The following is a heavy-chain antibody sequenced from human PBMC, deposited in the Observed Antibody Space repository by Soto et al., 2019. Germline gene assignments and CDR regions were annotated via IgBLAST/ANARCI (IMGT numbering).Heavy chain of an antibody. CDR3: AMDLYGGSSRFDY. V-gene: IGHV3-30*03. J-gene: IGHJ4*02. Sequence: QVQLVESGGGAVQPGRSLRLSCAASGFTFSNNGIHWVRQAPGKGLVWVAVISSDGINKYYADSVKGRSTISRVHSKNTLFLQMSSLRVEDTAVYYCAMDLYGGSSRFDYWGQGTLVTVSA. CDR1: GFTFSNNG. D-gene: IGHD2-15*01. CDR2: ISSDGINK.